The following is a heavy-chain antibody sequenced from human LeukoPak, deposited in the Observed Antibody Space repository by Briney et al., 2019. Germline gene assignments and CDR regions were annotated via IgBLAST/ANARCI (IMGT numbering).Heavy chain of an antibody. CDR2: IYYSGST. Sequence: SETLSLTCTVSGGSIRNYYWSWIRQPPEKGLEWIGYIYYSGSTNYNPSLKSRVTISVDTSKNQFSLKLSSVTAADTAVYYCARVYYSSSYDYWYFDLWGRGTLVTVSS. CDR3: ARVYYSSSYDYWYFDL. D-gene: IGHD6-13*01. V-gene: IGHV4-59*01. CDR1: GGSIRNYY. J-gene: IGHJ2*01.